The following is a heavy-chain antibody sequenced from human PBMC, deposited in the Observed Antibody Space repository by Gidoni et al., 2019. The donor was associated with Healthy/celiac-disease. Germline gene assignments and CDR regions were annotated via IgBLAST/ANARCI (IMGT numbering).Heavy chain of an antibody. Sequence: QVQLVESGGGVVQPGRSLRLSCAASGFTFSSYAMHWVRQAPGKGLEWVAVISYDGSNKYYADSVKGRFTISRDNSKNTLYLQMNSLRAEDTAVYYCARDRGDGYNFVGFDYWGQGTLVTVSS. CDR3: ARDRGDGYNFVGFDY. D-gene: IGHD5-12*01. CDR1: GFTFSSYA. CDR2: ISYDGSNK. J-gene: IGHJ4*02. V-gene: IGHV3-30-3*01.